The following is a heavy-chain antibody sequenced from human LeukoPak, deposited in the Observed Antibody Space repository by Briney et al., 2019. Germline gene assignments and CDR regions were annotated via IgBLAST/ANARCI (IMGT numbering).Heavy chain of an antibody. D-gene: IGHD3-22*01. J-gene: IGHJ4*02. Sequence: SETLSLTCTVSGGSISSSSYYWSWIRQPPGKGLEWIGYIYYSGSTNYNPSLKSRVTISVDTSKNQFSLKLSSVTAADTAVYYCARGDDSSGYYLRYWGQGTLVTVSS. CDR1: GGSISSSSYY. CDR3: ARGDDSSGYYLRY. CDR2: IYYSGST. V-gene: IGHV4-61*01.